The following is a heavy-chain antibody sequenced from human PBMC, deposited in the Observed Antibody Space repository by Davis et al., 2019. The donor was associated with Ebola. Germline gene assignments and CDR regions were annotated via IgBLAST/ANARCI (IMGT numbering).Heavy chain of an antibody. J-gene: IGHJ2*01. CDR1: GFTFSSYS. CDR2: ISSSSSYI. CDR3: ARGVYGSGINWYFDL. V-gene: IGHV3-21*04. Sequence: GESLKISCAASGFTFSSYSMNWVRQAPGKGLEWVSAISSSSSYIYYADSVKGRFTISRDNSKNTLYLQMNSLRAEDTAVYYCARGVYGSGINWYFDLWGRGTLVTVSS. D-gene: IGHD3-10*01.